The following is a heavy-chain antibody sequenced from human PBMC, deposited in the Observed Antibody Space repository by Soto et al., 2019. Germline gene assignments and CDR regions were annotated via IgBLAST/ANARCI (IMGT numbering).Heavy chain of an antibody. Sequence: SETLSLTCTVSGGSINSYYWSWIRQPPGKGLEWIGHIYSSGSTNYNPSLKTRVTMSLDTSKNQFSLKLNSVSAADTAVYYCARHRVDYDSSGYYYYAYGMDVCGEGTTVTVSS. CDR2: IYSSGST. V-gene: IGHV4-59*01. D-gene: IGHD3-22*01. CDR1: GGSINSYY. J-gene: IGHJ6*02. CDR3: ARHRVDYDSSGYYYYAYGMDV.